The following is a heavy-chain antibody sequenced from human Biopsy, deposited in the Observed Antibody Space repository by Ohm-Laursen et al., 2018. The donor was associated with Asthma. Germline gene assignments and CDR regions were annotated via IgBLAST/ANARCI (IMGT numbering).Heavy chain of an antibody. CDR1: GFTVSRDH. CDR2: IYSGGTS. V-gene: IGHV3-53*01. CDR3: ARGDSSGWSHYYFDY. J-gene: IGHJ4*02. D-gene: IGHD6-19*01. Sequence: SLRLSCAASGFTVSRDHMFWVRQAPGKGLEWVSDIYSGGTSHTADSVRGRFTISSDFSKNTLHLQMHSLRVEDTAVYYCARGDSSGWSHYYFDYWGQGTLVTVSS.